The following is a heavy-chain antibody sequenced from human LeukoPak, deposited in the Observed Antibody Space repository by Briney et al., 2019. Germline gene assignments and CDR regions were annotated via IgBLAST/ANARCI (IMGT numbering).Heavy chain of an antibody. J-gene: IGHJ4*02. D-gene: IGHD6-6*01. CDR3: ARLWDSSSSLDY. CDR2: IYYSGGT. V-gene: IGHV4-59*08. CDR1: GGSISSYY. Sequence: SETLSLTCTVSGGSISSYYCTWIRQPPAKGLGLEWIGYIYYSGGTNYNPSLKSRVTISIDTSKNQVSLKLSSVTAADTAVYYCARLWDSSSSLDYWGQGTLVTVSS.